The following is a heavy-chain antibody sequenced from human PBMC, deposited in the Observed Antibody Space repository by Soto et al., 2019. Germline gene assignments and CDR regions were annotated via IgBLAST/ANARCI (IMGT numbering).Heavy chain of an antibody. CDR1: GGTFSSYA. CDR3: ARVVPGAEAWFGP. CDR2: ISLYSDGT. V-gene: IGHV1-18*01. Sequence: ASVKVSCKASGGTFSSYAVTWVRQAPGQPLEWLGWISLYSDGTNYAQKFQGRVSMTTDTSTTTAYMELRSLRSDDTAVYYCARVVPGAEAWFGPWGQGTLVTVSS. D-gene: IGHD2-2*01. J-gene: IGHJ5*02.